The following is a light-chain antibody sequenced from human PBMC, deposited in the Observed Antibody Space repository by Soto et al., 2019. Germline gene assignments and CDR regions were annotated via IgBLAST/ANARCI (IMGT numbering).Light chain of an antibody. CDR2: DNN. CDR3: GTWDSSLSAVV. CDR1: SSNIGNNY. J-gene: IGLJ2*01. V-gene: IGLV1-51*01. Sequence: QSVLTQPPSVSAAPGQKVTISCSGSSSNIGNNYVSWYQQLQGTAPKLLIYDNNKQPSGISDRFSGSKSGTSATLGITGLQNGDEADYYCGTWDSSLSAVVFGGGTKLTVL.